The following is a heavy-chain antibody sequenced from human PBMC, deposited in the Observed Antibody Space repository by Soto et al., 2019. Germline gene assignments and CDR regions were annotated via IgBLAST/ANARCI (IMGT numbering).Heavy chain of an antibody. V-gene: IGHV1-24*01. CDR3: ARGGRYDILTGEGGIDV. D-gene: IGHD3-9*01. CDR1: GYTLTELS. CDR2: FDPEDGET. Sequence: ASVKVSCKVSGYTLTELSMHWVRQAPGKGLEWMGGFDPEDGETILAQRFQGRVTMTGDTSTDTAYMELSSLRSDDTAVYYCARGGRYDILTGEGGIDVWGQGTTVTVYS. J-gene: IGHJ6*02.